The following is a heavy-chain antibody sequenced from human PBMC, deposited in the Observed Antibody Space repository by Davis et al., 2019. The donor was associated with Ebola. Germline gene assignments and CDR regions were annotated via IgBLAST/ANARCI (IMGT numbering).Heavy chain of an antibody. Sequence: SLKISCAAPGFTFDDYAMRWVRQAPGKGLEWVSSISWNSGSIGYADSVKGRFTISRDNAKNSLYLQMNSLTTEDTALYYCAKGGTSGWYGSFDYWGQGTLVTVSS. CDR3: AKGGTSGWYGSFDY. CDR2: ISWNSGSI. V-gene: IGHV3-9*01. D-gene: IGHD6-19*01. J-gene: IGHJ4*02. CDR1: GFTFDDYA.